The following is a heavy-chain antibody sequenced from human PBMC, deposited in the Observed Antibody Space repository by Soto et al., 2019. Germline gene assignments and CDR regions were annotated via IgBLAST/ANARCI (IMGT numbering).Heavy chain of an antibody. J-gene: IGHJ3*02. V-gene: IGHV3-21*01. D-gene: IGHD2-2*01. CDR1: GFTFSSYS. Sequence: EVQLVESGGGLVKPGGSLRLSCAASGFTFSSYSMNWVRQAPGKGLEWVSSISSSSSYIYYADSVKGRFTISRDNAKNSLYLQMNSLRAEDTAVYYCARDRVDAFDAFDIWGQGTMVTVSS. CDR2: ISSSSSYI. CDR3: ARDRVDAFDAFDI.